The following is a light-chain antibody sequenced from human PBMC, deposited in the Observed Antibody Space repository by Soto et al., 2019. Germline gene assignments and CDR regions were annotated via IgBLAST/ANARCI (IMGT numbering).Light chain of an antibody. J-gene: IGKJ5*01. V-gene: IGKV3-11*01. CDR1: QSIHTS. Sequence: VLTQSPATLSLSPGERSTLSGRSSQSIHTSLAWYQQKPGQPPRLVVYDSTLRANGVPDRFGGSRSGTEFTLTINNLEPEDFAVYYCQQRNVWPPITFGQGTRLEIK. CDR2: DST. CDR3: QQRNVWPPIT.